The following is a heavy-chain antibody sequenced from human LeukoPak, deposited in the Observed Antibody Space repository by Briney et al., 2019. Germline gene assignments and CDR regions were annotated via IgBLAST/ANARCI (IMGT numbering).Heavy chain of an antibody. J-gene: IGHJ2*01. Sequence: ASVKISCKASGYTFTSYYIHWVRQAPGQGLEWMGWIDPNSGGTNYAQKFLGSVTMTGDTSINTAFMELSRLRSDDTAIYYCARGRGTTMVRGVITNYFDLWGRGSLVTVSS. CDR1: GYTFTSYY. V-gene: IGHV1-2*02. CDR3: ARGRGTTMVRGVITNYFDL. CDR2: IDPNSGGT. D-gene: IGHD3-10*01.